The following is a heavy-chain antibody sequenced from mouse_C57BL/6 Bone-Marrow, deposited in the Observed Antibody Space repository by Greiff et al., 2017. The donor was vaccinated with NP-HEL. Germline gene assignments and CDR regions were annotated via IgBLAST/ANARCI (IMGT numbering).Heavy chain of an antibody. J-gene: IGHJ2*01. Sequence: QVQLQQSGAELMKPGASVKLSCKATGYTFTGYWIEWVKQRPGHGLEWIGEILPGSGSTNYIEKFKGKATFTADTSSNTAYMQLSSLTTEDSAIYYCARRGIYYGNPWGQGTTLTVSS. D-gene: IGHD2-1*01. CDR3: ARRGIYYGNP. CDR1: GYTFTGYW. V-gene: IGHV1-9*01. CDR2: ILPGSGST.